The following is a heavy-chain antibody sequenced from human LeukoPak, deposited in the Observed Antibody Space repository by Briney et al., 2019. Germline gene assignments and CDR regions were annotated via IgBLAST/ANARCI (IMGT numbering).Heavy chain of an antibody. Sequence: PGGSLRLSCAASEFTFSTYAMNWVRQAPGKGLEWVSGISGSGTGTYYADSVNGRFTISRDNSRNTLFLQMNSLRAEDTAVYYCAARLTGSYFDYWGQGTLVTVSS. D-gene: IGHD1-26*01. CDR3: AARLTGSYFDY. V-gene: IGHV3-23*01. CDR2: ISGSGTGT. CDR1: EFTFSTYA. J-gene: IGHJ4*02.